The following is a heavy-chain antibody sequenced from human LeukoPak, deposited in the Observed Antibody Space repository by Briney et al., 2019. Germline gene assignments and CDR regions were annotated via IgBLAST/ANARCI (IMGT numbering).Heavy chain of an antibody. CDR1: GDSVSSDSAA. Sequence: SQTLSLTCAISGDSVSSDSAAWNWIRQSPSRGLEWPGRTYYRSKWFSDYALSVKSRITINADTSKNQFSLQLNSVTPEDTAVYYCARKGTVTTPFDYWGQGILVTVSS. J-gene: IGHJ4*02. CDR2: TYYRSKWFS. V-gene: IGHV6-1*01. D-gene: IGHD4-11*01. CDR3: ARKGTVTTPFDY.